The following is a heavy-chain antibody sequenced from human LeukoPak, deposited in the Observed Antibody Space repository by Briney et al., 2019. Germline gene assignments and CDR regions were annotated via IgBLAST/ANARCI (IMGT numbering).Heavy chain of an antibody. CDR2: IYPGDSDT. J-gene: IGHJ5*02. D-gene: IGHD1-14*01. Sequence: GESLKISCKGSGYNFISYWIGWVRQMPGKGLEWMGIIYPGDSDTRYSPSFQGQVTISADKPISTAYLQWRSLKASDSAMYYCARPVYTTSLRGGWFDPWGQGTLVTVSS. V-gene: IGHV5-51*01. CDR1: GYNFISYW. CDR3: ARPVYTTSLRGGWFDP.